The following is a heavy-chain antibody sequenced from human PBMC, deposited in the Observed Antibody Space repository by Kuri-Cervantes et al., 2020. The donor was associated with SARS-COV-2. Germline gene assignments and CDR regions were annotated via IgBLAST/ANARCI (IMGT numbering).Heavy chain of an antibody. V-gene: IGHV1-46*01. D-gene: IGHD2-15*01. CDR1: GYTFTSYY. CDR3: ARDIVVVVAATAGDYYYGMDV. Sequence: ASVKVSCKASGYTFTSYYMHWVRQAPGQGLEWMGIINPSGGSTSYAQKFQGRVTMTRDTSTSTAYMELRSLRSDDTAVYYCARDIVVVVAATAGDYYYGMDVWGQGTTVTVSS. J-gene: IGHJ6*02. CDR2: INPSGGST.